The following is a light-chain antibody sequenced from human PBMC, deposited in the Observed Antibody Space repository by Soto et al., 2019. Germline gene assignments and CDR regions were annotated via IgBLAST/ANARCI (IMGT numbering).Light chain of an antibody. Sequence: QSALTQSASVSGSPGQSITISCTGTSGDVGGYNFVSWYQQHPGKVPKLMIYEVSNRPSGVSNRFSGSKSANTASLTISGLQAEDEADYYCSSYTASSTYVFGTGTKVTVL. J-gene: IGLJ1*01. V-gene: IGLV2-14*01. CDR2: EVS. CDR3: SSYTASSTYV. CDR1: SGDVGGYNF.